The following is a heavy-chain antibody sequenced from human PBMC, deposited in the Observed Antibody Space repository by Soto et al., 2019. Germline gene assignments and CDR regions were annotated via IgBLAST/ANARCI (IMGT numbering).Heavy chain of an antibody. Sequence: GGSLRLCCAASGFTFSSYAMHWVRQAPGKGLEWVAVISYDGSNKYYADSVKGRFTISRDNSKNTLYLQMNSLRAEDTAVYYCARDLRYWGQGTLVTVSS. CDR1: GFTFSSYA. V-gene: IGHV3-30-3*01. J-gene: IGHJ4*02. CDR3: ARDLRY. CDR2: ISYDGSNK.